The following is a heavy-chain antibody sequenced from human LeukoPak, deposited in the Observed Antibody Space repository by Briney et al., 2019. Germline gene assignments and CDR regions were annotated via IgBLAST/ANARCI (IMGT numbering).Heavy chain of an antibody. CDR1: GYTFTSYG. CDR2: ISAYNGNT. CDR3: ARDSRVNQFDY. Sequence: ASVKVSCKASGYTFTSYGISWVRQAPGQGLEWMEWISAYNGNTNYAQKLQGRVTMTIDTSTSTAYIELRSLRSDDTAVYYCARDSRVNQFDYWGQGTLVTVSS. J-gene: IGHJ4*02. D-gene: IGHD4-23*01. V-gene: IGHV1-18*01.